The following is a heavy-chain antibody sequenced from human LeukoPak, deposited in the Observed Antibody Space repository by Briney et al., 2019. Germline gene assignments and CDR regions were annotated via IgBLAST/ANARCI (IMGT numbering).Heavy chain of an antibody. CDR2: INPNSGGT. D-gene: IGHD3-16*01. J-gene: IGHJ4*02. CDR1: GYTFTGYY. CDR3: ARGGVMTISY. Sequence: ASVKVSCKTSGYTFTGYYIHWVRQAPGQGLEWMGCINPNSGGTNYAQKFQGRVTMTRDTSISTAYMELSSLRSDDTAVYYCARGGVMTISYWGQGTLVTVSS. V-gene: IGHV1-2*02.